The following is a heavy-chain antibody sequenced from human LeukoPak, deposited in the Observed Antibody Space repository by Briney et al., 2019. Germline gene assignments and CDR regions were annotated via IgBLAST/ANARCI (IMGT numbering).Heavy chain of an antibody. D-gene: IGHD2-15*01. CDR2: MNPKSGNT. CDR3: ARKNYCSGGSCYSRGWFDP. CDR1: GYTFTSYD. J-gene: IGHJ5*02. Sequence: GASVKVSCKASGYTFTSYDINWVRQASGQGLEWMGWMNPKSGNTGYAQKFQNRVTMTRDVSMTTAYMELSSLTSEDTAMYYCARKNYCSGGSCYSRGWFDPWGQGTLVTVSS. V-gene: IGHV1-8*01.